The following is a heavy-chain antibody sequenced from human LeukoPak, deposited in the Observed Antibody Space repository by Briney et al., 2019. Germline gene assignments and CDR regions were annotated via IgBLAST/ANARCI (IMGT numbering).Heavy chain of an antibody. Sequence: SETLSLTCTVSGYSISSGYYWGWIRQPPGKWLEWVGSIHSSGNTYYNPTLKSRVTISVDTSKNQFSLNLTSVTAADAAVYYCARDLGYSGFDWAPWGQGTLVTVSS. CDR2: IHSSGNT. V-gene: IGHV4-38-2*02. CDR1: GYSISSGYY. J-gene: IGHJ5*02. D-gene: IGHD5-12*01. CDR3: ARDLGYSGFDWAP.